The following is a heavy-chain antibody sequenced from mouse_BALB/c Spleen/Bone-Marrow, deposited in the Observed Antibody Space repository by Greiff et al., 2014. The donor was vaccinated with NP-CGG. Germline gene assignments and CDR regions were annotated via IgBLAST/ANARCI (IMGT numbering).Heavy chain of an antibody. V-gene: IGHV10-1*02. J-gene: IGHJ3*01. CDR3: VRHGAAY. Sequence: EVHLVESGGGLVQPKGSLTLSCAASGFTFNTYAMNWVRQAPGKGLEWVARIRSRSNKYATYYADSVKDRFTISRDDSQSMLYLQMNNLKTEDTAMYYCVRHGAAYWGRGTLVTVSA. CDR1: GFTFNTYA. CDR2: IRSRSNKYAT.